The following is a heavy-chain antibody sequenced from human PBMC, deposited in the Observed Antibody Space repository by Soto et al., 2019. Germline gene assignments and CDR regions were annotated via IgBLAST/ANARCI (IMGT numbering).Heavy chain of an antibody. CDR1: GGTFSIYA. CDR2: IIPIFGTA. J-gene: IGHJ6*04. V-gene: IGHV1-69*13. D-gene: IGHD5-12*01. CDR3: ARDYRAYSGYDLANYYYYYGMDV. Sequence: SVKVSCKTSGGTFSIYAIIWVRKTTGQGLEWMGGIIPIFGTANYAQKFQGRDTITADESTSTAYMELSSLRSEDTAVYYCARDYRAYSGYDLANYYYYYGMDVWGKGTTVTVSS.